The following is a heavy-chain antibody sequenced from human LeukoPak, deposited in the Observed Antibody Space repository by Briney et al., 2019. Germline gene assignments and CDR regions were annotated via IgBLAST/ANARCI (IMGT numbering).Heavy chain of an antibody. CDR3: ARVLPYSSGWGVDY. D-gene: IGHD6-19*01. J-gene: IGHJ4*02. CDR2: IYSSGIT. V-gene: IGHV4-4*07. CDR1: GGSISSYY. Sequence: PSETLSLTCTVSGGSISSYYWSWIRQPAGKELEWIGRIYSSGITNYNPSLKSRVTMSVDTSKNQFSLNLISVTAADTAVYYCARVLPYSSGWGVDYWGKGDLVTVSS.